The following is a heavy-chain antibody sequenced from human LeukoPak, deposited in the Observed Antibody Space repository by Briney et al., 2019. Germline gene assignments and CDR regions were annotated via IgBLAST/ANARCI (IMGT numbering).Heavy chain of an antibody. Sequence: GRSLRLSCAASGFTFSSYAMHWVRQAPGKGLEWVAVISYDGSNKYYTDSVKGRFTISRDNAKNSLFLQMNSLTAEDTALYYCTGSLYWGQGALVTVSS. CDR3: TGSLY. J-gene: IGHJ4*02. CDR1: GFTFSSYA. CDR2: ISYDGSNK. V-gene: IGHV3-30*07.